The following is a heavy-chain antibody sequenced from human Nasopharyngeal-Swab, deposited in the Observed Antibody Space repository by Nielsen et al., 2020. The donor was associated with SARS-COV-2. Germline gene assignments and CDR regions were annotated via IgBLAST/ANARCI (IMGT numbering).Heavy chain of an antibody. CDR1: GFTFTSYA. D-gene: IGHD3-9*01. CDR3: AKDLTGYYAPLDQ. J-gene: IGHJ4*02. Sequence: GEPLKISCAASGFTFTSYAMNWVRQAPGKGLEWLSAVNGNGADTYYADSVKGRFTISKDNSKNTLYLHMNSLRAEDTAVYYCAKDLTGYYAPLDQWGQGVLVTVSS. V-gene: IGHV3-23*01. CDR2: VNGNGADT.